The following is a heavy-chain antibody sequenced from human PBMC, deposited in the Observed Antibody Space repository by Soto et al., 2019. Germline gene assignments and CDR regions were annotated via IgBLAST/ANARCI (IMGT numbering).Heavy chain of an antibody. J-gene: IGHJ3*02. V-gene: IGHV1-69*02. Sequence: ASVKVSCKASGGTFSSYTISWVRQAPGQGLEWMGRIIPILGIANYAQKFQGRVTITADKSTSTAYMELSSLRSEDTAVYYCASHSEGRYCSGGSCYSQNAAFDIWGQGTMVTVS. CDR2: IIPILGIA. CDR1: GGTFSSYT. CDR3: ASHSEGRYCSGGSCYSQNAAFDI. D-gene: IGHD2-15*01.